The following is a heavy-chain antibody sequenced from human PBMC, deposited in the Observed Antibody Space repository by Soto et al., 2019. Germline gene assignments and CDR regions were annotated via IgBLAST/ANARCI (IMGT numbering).Heavy chain of an antibody. D-gene: IGHD5-18*01. Sequence: SEALSLTCSFSVVTMSYGAYAWNWIRQSPGKGLEWLGYISHLETTYYNPSLKSRVTISVDRSKNQFSLKLSSVTAADTAVYYCARHRGYSYGNYFDYWGQGTLVTVSS. V-gene: IGHV4-30-2*06. J-gene: IGHJ4*02. CDR1: VVTMSYGAYA. CDR2: ISHLETT. CDR3: ARHRGYSYGNYFDY.